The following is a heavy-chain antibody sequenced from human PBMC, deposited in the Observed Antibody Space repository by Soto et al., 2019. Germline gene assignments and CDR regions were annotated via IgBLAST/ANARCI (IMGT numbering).Heavy chain of an antibody. CDR2: ISSSSSVI. CDR1: GFILSDCA. Sequence: EVPLVESGGGLVQPGGSLRLSCATSGFILSDCAMNWVRQAPGKGLEWVSYISSSSSVIDYADSVKGRFTVSRDNARNSLYLQMNSLTAEDTAVYYCARDLSWGSNWYYYMDVWGKGTTVTVSS. D-gene: IGHD7-27*01. J-gene: IGHJ6*03. V-gene: IGHV3-48*01. CDR3: ARDLSWGSNWYYYMDV.